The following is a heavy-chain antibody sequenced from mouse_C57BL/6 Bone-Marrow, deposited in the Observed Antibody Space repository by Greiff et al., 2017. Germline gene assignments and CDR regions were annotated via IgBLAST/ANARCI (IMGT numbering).Heavy chain of an antibody. D-gene: IGHD1-1*01. CDR1: GFNIKDYY. J-gene: IGHJ2*01. CDR2: IDPEDGDY. Sequence: EVQLQQSGAELVRPGASVKLSCTASGFNIKDYYMHWVKQRPEQGLEWIGRIDPEDGDYEYASKFQGKGTMTADTSSNTAYLQLSSLTSEDTAVYYCTTTDGSSFYFDYWGQGTTLTVSS. CDR3: TTTDGSSFYFDY. V-gene: IGHV14-1*01.